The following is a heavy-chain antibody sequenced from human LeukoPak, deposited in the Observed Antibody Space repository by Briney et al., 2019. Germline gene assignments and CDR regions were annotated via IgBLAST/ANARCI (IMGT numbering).Heavy chain of an antibody. J-gene: IGHJ6*02. CDR3: ARAGTIVSYYYYAMDV. CDR1: GFTFSNYE. CDR2: ISSSGSTI. Sequence: GGSLRLSCVASGFTFSNYEMNWVRQAPGKGLEWVSYISSSGSTIYYADSVKGRFTISRDNAEKSLYLQMNNLRVEDTAVYYCARAGTIVSYYYYAMDVWGQGTTVTVSS. D-gene: IGHD3-10*01. V-gene: IGHV3-48*03.